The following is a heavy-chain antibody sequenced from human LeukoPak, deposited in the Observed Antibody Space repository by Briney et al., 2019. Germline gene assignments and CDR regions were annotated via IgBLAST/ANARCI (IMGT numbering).Heavy chain of an antibody. CDR2: ISGGGGST. CDR3: AKNPFYDYVWGSYSDY. CDR1: GFTFSSYA. J-gene: IGHJ4*02. Sequence: PGGSLRLSCAASGFTFSSYAMSWVRQAPGKGLEWVSAISGGGGSTYYADSVKGRFTISRDNSKNTLYLQMNSLRAEDTAVYYCAKNPFYDYVWGSYSDYWGQGTLVTVSS. V-gene: IGHV3-23*01. D-gene: IGHD3-16*01.